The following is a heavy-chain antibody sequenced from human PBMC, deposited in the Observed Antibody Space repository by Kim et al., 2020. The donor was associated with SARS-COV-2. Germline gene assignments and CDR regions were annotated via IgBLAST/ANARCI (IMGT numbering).Heavy chain of an antibody. CDR1: GFTFSTYA. Sequence: GGSLRLSCAASGFTFSTYAMSWVRQAPGKGLEWVSVISSSGDNTYYADSVKGRFTISRDNSKNTLYLQMNSPRAEDTAVYYCAKGTPAAIMALDYWGQGTLVTLSS. CDR2: ISSSGDNT. CDR3: AKGTPAAIMALDY. V-gene: IGHV3-23*01. J-gene: IGHJ4*02. D-gene: IGHD2-2*02.